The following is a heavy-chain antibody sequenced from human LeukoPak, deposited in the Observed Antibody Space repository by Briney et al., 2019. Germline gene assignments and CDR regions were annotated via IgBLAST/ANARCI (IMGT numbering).Heavy chain of an antibody. CDR1: GFIFSASS. V-gene: IGHV3-21*01. CDR2: IKSVSSHI. CDR3: ARGFVPAAFDL. J-gene: IGHJ5*02. D-gene: IGHD2-2*01. Sequence: GGSLRLSCAASGFIFSASSLNWVCHAPGMGLEWLSSIKSVSSHISSAESVKGRFTISRDNTKNALFLQMNTLRAEDTAIYFCARGFVPAAFDLWGLGTLVIVSS.